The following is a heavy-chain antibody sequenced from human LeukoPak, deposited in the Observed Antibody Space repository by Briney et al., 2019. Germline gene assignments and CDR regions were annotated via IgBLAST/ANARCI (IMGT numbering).Heavy chain of an antibody. Sequence: SETLSLTCAVYGGSFSGYYWSWIRQPPGKGLEWIGEINHSGSTNYNPSLKSRVTISVDTSKNQFSLKLSSVTAADTAMYCCARGRDLDAFDIWGQGTMITVS. CDR2: INHSGST. J-gene: IGHJ3*02. V-gene: IGHV4-34*01. CDR1: GGSFSGYY. CDR3: ARGRDLDAFDI.